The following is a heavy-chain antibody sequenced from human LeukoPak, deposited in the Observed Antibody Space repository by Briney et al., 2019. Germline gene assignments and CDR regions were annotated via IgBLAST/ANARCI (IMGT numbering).Heavy chain of an antibody. CDR2: IFHNGST. CDR3: ARQRVRGYYYDSSGRMIDY. J-gene: IGHJ4*02. V-gene: IGHV4-4*02. D-gene: IGHD3-22*01. CDR1: GGSINTGNW. Sequence: SETLSLTCAVSGGSINTGNWWTWVRQSPDKGLEWIGEIFHNGSTNYNPSLKSRVTISVDTSKNQFSLKLSSVTAADTAVYYCARQRVRGYYYDSSGRMIDYWGQGTLVTVSS.